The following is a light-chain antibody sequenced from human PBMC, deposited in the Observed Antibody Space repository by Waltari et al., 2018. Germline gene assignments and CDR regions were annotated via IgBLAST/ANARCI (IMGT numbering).Light chain of an antibody. CDR3: SSYRSSTTPIPV. Sequence: QSALTQPASVSGSPGQSITISCTGTSSDVGRYDLVSWYQQHPGKAPKLMIYDVTKRPSWGSSRFSASKSGNTASLTIAVLQSEDEADYFCSSYRSSTTPIPVFGGGTKLTVL. J-gene: IGLJ2*01. CDR1: SSDVGRYDL. V-gene: IGLV2-14*02. CDR2: DVT.